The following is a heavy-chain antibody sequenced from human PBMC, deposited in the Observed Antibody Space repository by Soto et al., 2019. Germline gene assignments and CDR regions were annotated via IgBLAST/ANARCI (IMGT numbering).Heavy chain of an antibody. J-gene: IGHJ4*02. D-gene: IGHD6-13*01. CDR3: ATIAAAGQPY. Sequence: GGSLRLSCAASGFTFSSYAMHWVRQAPGKGLEWVAVISYDGSNKYYADSVKGRFTISRDNSKNTLYLQMNSLRAEDTAVYYCATIAAAGQPYWGQGTLVTVSS. CDR1: GFTFSSYA. CDR2: ISYDGSNK. V-gene: IGHV3-30-3*01.